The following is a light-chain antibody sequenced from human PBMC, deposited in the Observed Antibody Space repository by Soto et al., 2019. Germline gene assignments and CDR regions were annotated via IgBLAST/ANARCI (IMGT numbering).Light chain of an antibody. CDR2: GAS. J-gene: IGKJ1*01. V-gene: IGKV3-15*01. CDR3: QQYNDWSRT. CDR1: QSISTN. Sequence: EIVMTQSPATLSVSPGERVTLSCRASQSISTNLAWYQQKPGQAPRLLIYGASTRATGIPARFSGSVSGTEFTVTISSLQSEDFAVCYCQQYNDWSRTFGHGTKVEI.